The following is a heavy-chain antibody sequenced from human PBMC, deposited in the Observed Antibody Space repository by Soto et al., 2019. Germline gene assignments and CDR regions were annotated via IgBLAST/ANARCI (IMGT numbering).Heavy chain of an antibody. CDR3: AREALSYAFDI. V-gene: IGHV3-21*01. CDR1: GFTFSSYW. Sequence: GGSLRLSCAASGFTFSSYWMHWVRQAPGKGLVWVSSISSSSSYIYYADSVKGRFTISRDNAKNSLYLQMNSLRAEDTAVYYCAREALSYAFDIWGQGTMVTVSS. CDR2: ISSSSSYI. J-gene: IGHJ3*02.